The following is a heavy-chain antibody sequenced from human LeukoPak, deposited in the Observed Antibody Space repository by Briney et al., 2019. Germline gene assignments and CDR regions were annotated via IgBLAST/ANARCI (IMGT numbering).Heavy chain of an antibody. CDR2: ISSSSSYI. Sequence: GGSLRLSCAASGFTFSSYSMNWVRQAPGKGLEWVSSISSSSSYIYYADSVKGRFTISRDNAKNSLYLQMNSLRAEDTAVYYCARIPCYGYYYYYMDVWGKGTTVTVSS. V-gene: IGHV3-21*01. J-gene: IGHJ6*03. CDR3: ARIPCYGYYYYYMDV. CDR1: GFTFSSYS. D-gene: IGHD2-15*01.